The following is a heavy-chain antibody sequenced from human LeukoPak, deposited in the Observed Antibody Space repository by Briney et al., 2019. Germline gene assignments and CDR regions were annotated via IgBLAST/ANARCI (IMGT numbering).Heavy chain of an antibody. D-gene: IGHD6-19*01. CDR2: INHSGST. CDR3: ARGSSSGRDY. V-gene: IGHV4-31*03. CDR1: GGSISSGGYY. J-gene: IGHJ4*02. Sequence: SETLSLTCTVSGGSISSGGYYWSWIRQHPGKGLEWIGEINHSGSTNYNPSLKSRVTISVDTSKNQFSLKLSSVTAADTAVYYCARGSSSGRDYWGQGTLVTVSS.